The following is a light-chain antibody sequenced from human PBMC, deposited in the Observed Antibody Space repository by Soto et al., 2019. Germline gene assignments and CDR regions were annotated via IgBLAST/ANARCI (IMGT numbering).Light chain of an antibody. J-gene: IGKJ1*01. CDR2: KVY. CDR3: QQYNNWPWT. V-gene: IGKV2-24*01. CDR1: QSLVHNDGNTY. Sequence: DIVMTQTPLSSPVTLGQAASISCSSSQSLVHNDGNTYLSWFQQRPGQPPRLLIYKVYDRFSGVPDRFSGSGAGTDFTLTISSLQSEDFAVYYCQQYNNWPWTFGQGTQVDIK.